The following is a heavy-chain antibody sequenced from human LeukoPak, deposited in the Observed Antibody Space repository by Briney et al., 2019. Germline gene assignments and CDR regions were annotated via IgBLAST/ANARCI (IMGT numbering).Heavy chain of an antibody. V-gene: IGHV3-23*01. CDR3: AKDGLYFDGSAHIYYFDA. J-gene: IGHJ4*02. D-gene: IGHD3-22*01. CDR2: ITYSGDFT. Sequence: SGGSLRLSCAASGFTLSGYAMAWVRQAPGKGLEWVSSITYSGDFTYYVDSVKGRFTISRDNSKNTLYLQMNNLRGEDTALYYCAKDGLYFDGSAHIYYFDAWGQGTLVAVSS. CDR1: GFTLSGYA.